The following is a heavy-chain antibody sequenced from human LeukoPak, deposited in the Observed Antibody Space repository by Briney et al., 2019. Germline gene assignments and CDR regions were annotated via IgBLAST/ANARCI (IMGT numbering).Heavy chain of an antibody. D-gene: IGHD3-16*01. CDR1: GFTFSSYS. CDR3: ARDYGPNYFDY. CDR2: ISSSSSYL. V-gene: IGHV3-21*04. J-gene: IGHJ4*02. Sequence: GGSLRFSCAASGFTFSSYSMNWVRQAPGKGLEWVSSISSSSSYLYYADSAKGRFTISRDNAKNSLYLQMNSLRAEDTAVYYCARDYGPNYFDYWGQGTLVTVSS.